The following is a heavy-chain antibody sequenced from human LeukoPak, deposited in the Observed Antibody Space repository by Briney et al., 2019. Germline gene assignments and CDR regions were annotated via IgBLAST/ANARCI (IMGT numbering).Heavy chain of an antibody. CDR3: ARSRHSYDSSGFPHY. CDR2: INWNGGST. D-gene: IGHD3-22*01. J-gene: IGHJ4*02. Sequence: GGSLRLSCAASGFTFDDYSMTWVRQAPGKGLEWVSGINWNGGSTGYADSVRGRFTISRDNAKNSLYLQMNSLRAEDTALYYCARSRHSYDSSGFPHYWGQGTLVTVSS. CDR1: GFTFDDYS. V-gene: IGHV3-20*04.